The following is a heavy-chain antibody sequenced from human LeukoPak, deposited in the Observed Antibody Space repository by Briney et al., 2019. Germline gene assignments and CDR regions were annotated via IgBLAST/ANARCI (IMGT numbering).Heavy chain of an antibody. J-gene: IGHJ4*02. Sequence: ASVKVSCKASGYTFTGYYMHWVRQAPGQGLEWMGWINPNSGGTNYAQKFQGRVTMTTDTSISTAYMELSRLRSDDTAVYYCARDQYYYGSGRLAFGDYFDYWGQGTLVTVSS. V-gene: IGHV1-2*02. CDR3: ARDQYYYGSGRLAFGDYFDY. D-gene: IGHD3-10*01. CDR2: INPNSGGT. CDR1: GYTFTGYY.